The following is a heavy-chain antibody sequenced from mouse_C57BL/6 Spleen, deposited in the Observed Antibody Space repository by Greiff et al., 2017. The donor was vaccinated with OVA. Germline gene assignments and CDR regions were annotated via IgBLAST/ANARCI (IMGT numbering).Heavy chain of an antibody. Sequence: EVKLMESGGGLVQPGGSLKLSCAASGFTFSDYGMAWVRQAPRKGPEWVAFISNLAYSIYYADTVTGRFTISRENAKNTLYLEMSSLRSEDTAMYYCARYDYERGAYWGQGTLVTVSA. CDR1: GFTFSDYG. D-gene: IGHD2-4*01. CDR3: ARYDYERGAY. J-gene: IGHJ3*01. CDR2: ISNLAYSI. V-gene: IGHV5-15*01.